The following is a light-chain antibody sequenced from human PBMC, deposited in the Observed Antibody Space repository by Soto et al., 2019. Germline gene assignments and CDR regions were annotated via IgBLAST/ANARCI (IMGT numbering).Light chain of an antibody. CDR1: QDIRNT. CDR2: AAS. V-gene: IGKV1-39*01. CDR3: QQSYSTPT. Sequence: IQMTQSPSSLSASVGDRVAISCRASQDIRNTLAWYQQKPGEAPKLLIYAASSLQSGVPSRFSGSGSGTDFTLTISSLQPEDFATYYCQQSYSTPTFGQGTKVDI. J-gene: IGKJ1*01.